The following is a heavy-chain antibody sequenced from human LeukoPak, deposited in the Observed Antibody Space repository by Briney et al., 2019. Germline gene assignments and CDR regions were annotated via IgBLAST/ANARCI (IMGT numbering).Heavy chain of an antibody. CDR1: GFTFSTFA. CDR3: ARRAGAHSHPYDY. Sequence: GGSLRLSCAASGFTFSTFAMIWVRQPPGKGLEWVSSIFPSGGEIHYADSVRGRFTISRDNSKSTLSLQMNSLRAEDTAVYYCARRAGAHSHPYDYWGQGTLVTVSS. J-gene: IGHJ4*02. CDR2: IFPSGGEI. D-gene: IGHD4/OR15-4a*01. V-gene: IGHV3-23*01.